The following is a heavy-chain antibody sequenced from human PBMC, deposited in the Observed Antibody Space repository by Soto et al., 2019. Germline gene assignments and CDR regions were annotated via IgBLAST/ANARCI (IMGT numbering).Heavy chain of an antibody. V-gene: IGHV3-21*01. CDR2: ISSSSSYI. D-gene: IGHD1-26*01. J-gene: IGHJ5*02. CDR1: GFTFSSYS. CDR3: ARDRSYGGTEGFWFDP. Sequence: EVQLVESGGGLVKPGGSLRLSCAASGFTFSSYSMNWVRQAPGKGLEWVSSISSSSSYIYYADSVKGRFTISRDNAKNSLYLQMNSLRAEDTAVYYCARDRSYGGTEGFWFDPWGQGTLVTVSS.